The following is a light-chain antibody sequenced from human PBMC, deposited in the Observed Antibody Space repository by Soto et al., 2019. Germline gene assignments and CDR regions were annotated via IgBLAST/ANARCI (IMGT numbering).Light chain of an antibody. CDR2: KAS. CDR1: QSIGRF. CDR3: QQYYMGWT. J-gene: IGKJ1*01. Sequence: DIQMTQSPSTLSASVGDRVTITCRASQSIGRFLAWYQQKPGKAPKLLIYKASTLESGVPSRFSGFGSGTEFTLSISGLQPDDFGTYYCQQYYMGWTFGQGTKVDIK. V-gene: IGKV1-5*03.